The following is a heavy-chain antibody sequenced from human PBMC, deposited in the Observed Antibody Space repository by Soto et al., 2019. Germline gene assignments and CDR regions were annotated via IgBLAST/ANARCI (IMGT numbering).Heavy chain of an antibody. CDR3: ARDRYYYDSSGLLPTLYDY. Sequence: ASVKVSCKASGYTFTSYGISWVRQAPGQGLEWMGWISAYNGNTNYAQKLQGRVTMTTDTSTSTAYMELRSLRSDDTAVYYCARDRYYYDSSGLLPTLYDYWGQGTLVTVSS. V-gene: IGHV1-18*01. D-gene: IGHD3-22*01. CDR2: ISAYNGNT. J-gene: IGHJ4*02. CDR1: GYTFTSYG.